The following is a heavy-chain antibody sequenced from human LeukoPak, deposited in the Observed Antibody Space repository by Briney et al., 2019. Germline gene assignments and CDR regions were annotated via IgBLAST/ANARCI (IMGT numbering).Heavy chain of an antibody. CDR1: GFTFSSYS. J-gene: IGHJ5*02. Sequence: GGSLRLSCAASGFTFSSYSMNWVRQAPGKGLEWVSSISSSSSYIYCADSVKGRFTISRDNAKNSLYLQMNSLRAEDTAVYYCARDKSGSGSSDVNWFDPWGQGTLVTVSS. CDR2: ISSSSSYI. CDR3: ARDKSGSGSSDVNWFDP. D-gene: IGHD2-15*01. V-gene: IGHV3-21*04.